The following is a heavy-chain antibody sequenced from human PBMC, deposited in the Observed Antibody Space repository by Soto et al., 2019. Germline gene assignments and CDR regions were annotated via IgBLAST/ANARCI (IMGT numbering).Heavy chain of an antibody. CDR3: ARVRVPGMDV. V-gene: IGHV3-48*03. CDR1: GFTFSSYE. CDR2: ISSSGSTI. Sequence: PGGSLRLSCAASGFTFSSYEMNWVRQAPGKGLEWVSYISSSGSTIYYADSVKGRFTISRDNAKNSLYLQMNSLRAEDTAVYYCARVRVPGMDVWGQGTTVTVSS. J-gene: IGHJ6*02.